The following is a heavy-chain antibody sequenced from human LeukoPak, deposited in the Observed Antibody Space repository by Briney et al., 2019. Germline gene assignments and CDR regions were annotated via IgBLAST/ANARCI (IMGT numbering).Heavy chain of an antibody. Sequence: ASVKVSCKASGFSFSSYDINWVRQASGQGFEWMGWVNPNNGKTGYAQKFQGRDTMTRDTSISTAYMELRDLTSEDTAVYYCVRDGEGVGISVNYWFDPWGQGTLVTVSS. CDR1: GFSFSSYD. D-gene: IGHD3-10*01. CDR3: VRDGEGVGISVNYWFDP. J-gene: IGHJ5*02. V-gene: IGHV1-8*01. CDR2: VNPNNGKT.